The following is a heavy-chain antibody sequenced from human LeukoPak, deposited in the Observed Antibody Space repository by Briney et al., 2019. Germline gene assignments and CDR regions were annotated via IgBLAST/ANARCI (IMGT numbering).Heavy chain of an antibody. Sequence: SQTLSLTCAISGDSVSSNSAAWNWIRQSPARGLEWLGRTYYRSKWYNDYAVSVKSRITINPDTSKNQFSLQLNSVTPEDTAIYYCAREPRGYNYGSPFDYWGQGTLVPVSS. CDR3: AREPRGYNYGSPFDY. D-gene: IGHD5-18*01. CDR1: GDSVSSNSAA. CDR2: TYYRSKWYN. J-gene: IGHJ4*02. V-gene: IGHV6-1*01.